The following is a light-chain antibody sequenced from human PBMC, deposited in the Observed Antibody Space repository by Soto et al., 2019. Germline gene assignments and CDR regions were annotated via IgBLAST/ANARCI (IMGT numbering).Light chain of an antibody. J-gene: IGKJ1*01. Sequence: DIQMTQSPSSLSASVGDRVTITCRASQGIGNHLAWFQQEPGKAPKLLIYAASSLQSGVPSRFSGSGSGTDFTLTISSLQPEDVATYYCQKYNGAFWTFGQGTKVDIK. CDR1: QGIGNH. V-gene: IGKV1-27*01. CDR2: AAS. CDR3: QKYNGAFWT.